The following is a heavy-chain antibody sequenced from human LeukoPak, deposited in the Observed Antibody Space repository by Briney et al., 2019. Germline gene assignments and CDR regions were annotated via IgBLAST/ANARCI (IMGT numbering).Heavy chain of an antibody. V-gene: IGHV1-69*05. Sequence: SVKVSCKASGGTFSSYAISWVRQAPGQGPEWMGGIIPIFGTANYAQKFQGRVTITTDESTSTAYMELSSLRSEDTAVYYCASSKGGYDPLDYWGQGTLVTVSS. CDR1: GGTFSSYA. D-gene: IGHD5-12*01. CDR2: IIPIFGTA. CDR3: ASSKGGYDPLDY. J-gene: IGHJ4*02.